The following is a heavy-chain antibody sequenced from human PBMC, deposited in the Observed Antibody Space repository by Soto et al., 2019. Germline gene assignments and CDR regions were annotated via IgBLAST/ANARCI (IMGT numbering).Heavy chain of an antibody. Sequence: PSETLSLTCTVSGGSISSGGYYWSWIRQHPGKGLEWIGYIYYSGSTYYNPSLKSRVTISVDTSKNQFSLKLSSVTAADTAVYYCARASQMVINPYYYPMDVWGQGTTVTVSS. V-gene: IGHV4-31*03. CDR1: GGSISSGGYY. CDR2: IYYSGST. CDR3: ARASQMVINPYYYPMDV. J-gene: IGHJ6*02. D-gene: IGHD3-22*01.